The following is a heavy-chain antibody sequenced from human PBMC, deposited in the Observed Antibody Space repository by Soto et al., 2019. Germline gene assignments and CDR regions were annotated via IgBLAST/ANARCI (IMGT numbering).Heavy chain of an antibody. D-gene: IGHD3-9*01. Sequence: GGSLRLSCAASGFTVSSNYMSWVRQAPGKGLEWVSVIYSGGSTYYADSVKGRFTISRDNSKNTLYLQMNSLRAEDTAVYYCARDQILTGYYGSYYYYYMDVWGKGTTVTVSS. CDR3: ARDQILTGYYGSYYYYYMDV. CDR2: IYSGGST. CDR1: GFTVSSNY. V-gene: IGHV3-66*01. J-gene: IGHJ6*03.